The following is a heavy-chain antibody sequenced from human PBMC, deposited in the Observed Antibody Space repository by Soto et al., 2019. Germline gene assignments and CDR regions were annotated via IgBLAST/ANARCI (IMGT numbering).Heavy chain of an antibody. J-gene: IGHJ6*01. CDR3: ARLLSSSGGDYYYYYGMDV. Sequence: QVQLVESGGGVVQPGRSLRLSCAASGFTFSSYGMHWVRQAPGKGLEWVAVIWYDGSNKYYADSVKGRFTISRDNSKNTLYLQMNSLRAEDTAVYYCARLLSSSGGDYYYYYGMDVW. D-gene: IGHD6-6*01. CDR1: GFTFSSYG. V-gene: IGHV3-33*01. CDR2: IWYDGSNK.